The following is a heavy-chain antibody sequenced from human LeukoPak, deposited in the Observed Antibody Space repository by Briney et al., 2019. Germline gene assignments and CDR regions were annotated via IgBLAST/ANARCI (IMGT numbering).Heavy chain of an antibody. CDR2: ISHDGSNI. D-gene: IGHD2-15*01. V-gene: IGHV3-30*18. J-gene: IGHJ5*02. CDR1: GFAFSYYG. Sequence: PGGSLRLSCAASGFAFSYYGMHWVRHAPGKGPEWVAVISHDGSNIHYGDSVKGRFTISRDNSKNTVYLQMNSLRAEDTAIYYCAKDPYRVVVATGNYLDPWGQGTLVTVSS. CDR3: AKDPYRVVVATGNYLDP.